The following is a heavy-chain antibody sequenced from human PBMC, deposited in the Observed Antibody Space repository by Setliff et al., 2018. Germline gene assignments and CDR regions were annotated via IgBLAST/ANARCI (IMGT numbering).Heavy chain of an antibody. CDR2: IYHSGSI. D-gene: IGHD5-18*01. V-gene: IGHV4-4*02. Sequence: SETLSLTCTVSGGSISSSSWWTWVRQPPGKGPEWIGEIYHSGSINYNPSLKSRVTMSVDKSKNQFSLKLTSVTAADTAVYYCARLPPLHTPMALTFDYWGQGILVTVSS. CDR3: ARLPPLHTPMALTFDY. CDR1: GGSISSSSW. J-gene: IGHJ4*02.